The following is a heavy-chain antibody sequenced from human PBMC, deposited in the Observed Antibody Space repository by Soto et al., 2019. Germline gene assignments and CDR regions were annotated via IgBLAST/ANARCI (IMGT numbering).Heavy chain of an antibody. CDR2: IIPIFGTA. CDR1: GGTFSSYA. J-gene: IGHJ6*02. CDR3: ARAETYYDFWSGYWNYYYYGMDV. Sequence: QVQLVQSGAEVKKPGSSVKVSCKASGGTFSSYAISWVRQAPGQGLEWMGGIIPIFGTANYAQKFQGRVTITADESTSTXXMXLXXLRSEDTAVYYCARAETYYDFWSGYWNYYYYGMDVWGQGTTVTVSS. D-gene: IGHD3-3*01. V-gene: IGHV1-69*12.